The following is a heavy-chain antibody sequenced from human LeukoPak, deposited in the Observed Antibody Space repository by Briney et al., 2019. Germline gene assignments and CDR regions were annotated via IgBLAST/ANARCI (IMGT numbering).Heavy chain of an antibody. CDR1: GYTFTSYG. CDR3: ARQSIVAAAIPRDGYYYYMDV. D-gene: IGHD2-15*01. J-gene: IGHJ6*03. Sequence: ASVKVSCKASGYTFTSYGISWVRQAPGQGLEWMGWISAYNGNTDYVQKFQDRVNMTTDTSTSTAYMELGSLRSDDTAVYYCARQSIVAAAIPRDGYYYYMDVWGKGTTVTVSS. V-gene: IGHV1-18*01. CDR2: ISAYNGNT.